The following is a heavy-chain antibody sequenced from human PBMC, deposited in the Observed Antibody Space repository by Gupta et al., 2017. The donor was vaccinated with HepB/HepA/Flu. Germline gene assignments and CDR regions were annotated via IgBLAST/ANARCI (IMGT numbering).Heavy chain of an antibody. CDR3: SRTLDD. J-gene: IGHJ4*02. CDR2: IRQDGGDK. CDR1: GFTFSNHW. Sequence: EVQLVESGGALVQPGGSLRLSCAASGFTFSNHWMDWVRQAPGKGLEWVANIRQDGGDKYYVDSVKGRFTISRDNAKNSLYLQMNSLRVEDTAVYYCSRTLDDWGQGTLVTVSS. V-gene: IGHV3-7*01.